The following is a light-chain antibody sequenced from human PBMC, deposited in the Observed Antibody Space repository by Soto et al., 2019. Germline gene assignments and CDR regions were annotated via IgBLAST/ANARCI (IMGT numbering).Light chain of an antibody. CDR3: QQFDSLPYT. J-gene: IGKJ2*01. Sequence: DIQMTQSASSLSASVGDRVTITCQASQDINDRLNWYQLKPGKAPKILISDASSLETGVPSRFSGDGSGTDFTLTINNLQPEDFATYHCQQFDSLPYTFGQGTSLE. CDR1: QDINDR. V-gene: IGKV1-33*01. CDR2: DAS.